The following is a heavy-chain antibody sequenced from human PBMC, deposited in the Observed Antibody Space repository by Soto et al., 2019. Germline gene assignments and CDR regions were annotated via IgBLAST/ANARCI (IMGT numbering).Heavy chain of an antibody. CDR3: ARATHIVVVPAASGNWFDP. CDR2: INHSGST. CDR1: GGSFSGYY. V-gene: IGHV4-34*01. D-gene: IGHD2-2*01. J-gene: IGHJ5*02. Sequence: SETLSLTCAVYGGSFSGYYWSWIRQPPGKGLEWIGEINHSGSTNYNPSLKSRVTISVDTSKNQFSLKLSSVTAADTAVYYCARATHIVVVPAASGNWFDPWGQGTLVTVSS.